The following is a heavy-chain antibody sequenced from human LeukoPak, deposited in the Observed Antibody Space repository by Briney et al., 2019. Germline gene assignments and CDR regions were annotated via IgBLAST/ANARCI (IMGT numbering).Heavy chain of an antibody. D-gene: IGHD4-17*01. CDR3: AGARWTSTATTYYLDH. Sequence: ASVKVSCKASGYTFTSYAIHWVRQAPGQRLEWMGWIDANNGKTKYSQNFQGRVTITRDTSATTAYMDLSSLRSEDTAVYYCAGARWTSTATTYYLDHWGQGTLVTVSS. J-gene: IGHJ4*02. CDR1: GYTFTSYA. V-gene: IGHV1-3*01. CDR2: IDANNGKT.